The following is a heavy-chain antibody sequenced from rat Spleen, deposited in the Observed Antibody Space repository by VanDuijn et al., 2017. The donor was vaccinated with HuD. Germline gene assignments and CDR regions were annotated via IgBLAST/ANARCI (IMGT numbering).Heavy chain of an antibody. CDR2: ISYDGGST. Sequence: EVQLVESGGGLVQPGRSLKLSCAASGFTFNNYGMAWVRQAPKKGLEWVAYISYDGGSTYYRDSVKGRFTISRDNAKSTLYLQMDSLRSEDTATYYCTTDPLYNSGYGDFDYWGQGVMVTVSS. CDR3: TTDPLYNSGYGDFDY. J-gene: IGHJ2*01. V-gene: IGHV5-29*01. CDR1: GFTFNNYG. D-gene: IGHD4-3*01.